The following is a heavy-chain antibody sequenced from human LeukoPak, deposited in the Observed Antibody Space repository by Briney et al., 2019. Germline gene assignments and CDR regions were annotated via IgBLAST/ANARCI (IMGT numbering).Heavy chain of an antibody. J-gene: IGHJ6*03. Sequence: ASVKVSCKASGYTFTGYYMPWVRQAPGQGLEWMGWINPNSGGTNYAQKFQGRVTMTRDTSISTAYMELSRLRSDDTAVYYCARDTGDYFSDYYYYYMDVWGKGTTVTVSS. CDR1: GYTFTGYY. D-gene: IGHD4-17*01. V-gene: IGHV1-2*02. CDR3: ARDTGDYFSDYYYYYMDV. CDR2: INPNSGGT.